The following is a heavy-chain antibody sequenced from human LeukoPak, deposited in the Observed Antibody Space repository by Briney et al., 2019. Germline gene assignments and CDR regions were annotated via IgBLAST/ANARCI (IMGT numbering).Heavy chain of an antibody. CDR2: IDWDDDK. V-gene: IGHV2-70*11. CDR1: GFTFSSYEM. Sequence: LRLSCAASGFTFSSYEMNWIRQPPGKALEWLARIDWDDDKYYSISLKTRLTISKDTSKNQVVLTMTNMDPVDTATYYCARIKGIAAAGTSYYYYYMDVWGKGTTVTVSS. D-gene: IGHD6-13*01. CDR3: ARIKGIAAAGTSYYYYYMDV. J-gene: IGHJ6*03.